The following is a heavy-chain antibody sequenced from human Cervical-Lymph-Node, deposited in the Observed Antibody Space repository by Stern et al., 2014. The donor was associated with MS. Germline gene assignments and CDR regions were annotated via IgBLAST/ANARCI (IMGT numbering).Heavy chain of an antibody. D-gene: IGHD2-21*01. J-gene: IGHJ4*02. CDR3: ARDSHCGGTTFDF. Sequence: QLQLQESGPGLVEPSQTLSLICTVSGGSIRSGDYYWNWLRQPPGKGLEWIGYIYYTGSTYYNPSLRSRVSISADTSKNQLSLKLSSVTAADTAVYYCARDSHCGGTTFDFWGQGALVTVAS. CDR2: IYYTGST. CDR1: GGSIRSGDYY. V-gene: IGHV4-30-4*08.